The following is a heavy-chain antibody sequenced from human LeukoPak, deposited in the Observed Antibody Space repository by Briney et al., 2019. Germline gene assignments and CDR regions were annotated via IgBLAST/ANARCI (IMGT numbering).Heavy chain of an antibody. V-gene: IGHV1-2*02. D-gene: IGHD2-21*02. Sequence: ASVKVSCKASGYTLIGYYMHWVRQAPGQGLGWMGWINPNSGGTKYEQKFQGRVTMTRDTSISTAYVELSRLRSDDTAVYYCALSVTDDYYYYYMDVWGKGTTVTISS. J-gene: IGHJ6*03. CDR3: ALSVTDDYYYYYMDV. CDR2: INPNSGGT. CDR1: GYTLIGYY.